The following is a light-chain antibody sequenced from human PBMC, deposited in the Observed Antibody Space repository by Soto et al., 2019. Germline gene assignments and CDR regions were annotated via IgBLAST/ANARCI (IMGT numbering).Light chain of an antibody. V-gene: IGKV3-11*01. J-gene: IGKJ4*01. CDR3: QQRSNWPQIT. CDR2: DAS. Sequence: DIVLTQSPATLSLSTGERATLSCRASQSVSKYLAWYQQKPGQAPRLLIHDASNRATGIPARFSGSGSGTDFTRTISSLEPEDFGVYYCQQRSNWPQITFGGGTKVEIK. CDR1: QSVSKY.